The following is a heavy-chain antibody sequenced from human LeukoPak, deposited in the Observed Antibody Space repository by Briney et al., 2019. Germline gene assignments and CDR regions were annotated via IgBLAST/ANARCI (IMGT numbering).Heavy chain of an antibody. D-gene: IGHD3-3*01. J-gene: IGHJ6*03. CDR3: AKNSRYYDFWSGYAYMDV. V-gene: IGHV3-23*01. Sequence: PGGSLRLSCAASGFTFSSYVMSWVRQAPGKGLEWVSAISGSGGSTYYADSVKGRFTISRDNSKNTLYLQMNSLRAEDTAVYYCAKNSRYYDFWSGYAYMDVWGKGTTVTVS. CDR2: ISGSGGST. CDR1: GFTFSSYV.